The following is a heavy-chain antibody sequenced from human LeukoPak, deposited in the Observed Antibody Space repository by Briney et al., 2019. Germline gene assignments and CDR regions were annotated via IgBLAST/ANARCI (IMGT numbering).Heavy chain of an antibody. V-gene: IGHV3-20*04. Sequence: PGGSLRLSCTASGFAFDEHGMSWVRQVPGEGLEWVSGINWSGGSTSYADPLRGRFTISRDNAKNSLYLQMDSLRAEDTALYYCARAPIPGQFYLDYWARGTLVTVSS. CDR2: INWSGGST. CDR1: GFAFDEHG. D-gene: IGHD2-21*01. J-gene: IGHJ4*02. CDR3: ARAPIPGQFYLDY.